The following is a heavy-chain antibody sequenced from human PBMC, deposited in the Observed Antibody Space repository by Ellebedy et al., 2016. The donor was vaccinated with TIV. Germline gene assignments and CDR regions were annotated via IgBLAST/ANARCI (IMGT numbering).Heavy chain of an antibody. Sequence: SETLSLXCTVSGGSISSSSYYWGWIRQPPGKGLEWIGSIYYSGSTYYNPSLKSRVTISVDTSKNQFSLKLSSVTAADTAVYYCARYDSSGYYSYYFDYWGQGTLVTVSS. CDR2: IYYSGST. J-gene: IGHJ4*02. D-gene: IGHD3-22*01. CDR3: ARYDSSGYYSYYFDY. V-gene: IGHV4-39*07. CDR1: GGSISSSSYY.